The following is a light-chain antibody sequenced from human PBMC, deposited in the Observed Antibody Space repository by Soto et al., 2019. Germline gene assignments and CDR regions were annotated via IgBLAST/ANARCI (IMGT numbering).Light chain of an antibody. CDR3: CSYAGGGTFVL. J-gene: IGLJ2*01. V-gene: IGLV2-23*03. Sequence: QSALTQPASVSGSPGQSITISCSGTNSDVGAYDLVSWYQNHPGKAPKLIIYEGTKRPSGVSNRFSASKSGNTASLTISGLQAEDEADYYCCSYAGGGTFVLFGGGTQLTVL. CDR1: NSDVGAYDL. CDR2: EGT.